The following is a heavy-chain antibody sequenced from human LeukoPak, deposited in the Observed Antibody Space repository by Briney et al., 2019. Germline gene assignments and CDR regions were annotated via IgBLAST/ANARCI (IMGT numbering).Heavy chain of an antibody. J-gene: IGHJ4*02. V-gene: IGHV3-30-3*01. Sequence: GGSLRLSCAASGFTFSSYAMHWVRQAPGKGLEWVAVISYDGSNKYYADSVKGRFTISRDNSKNTLYLQMNSLRAEDTAVYYCAKAETQYYFDYWGQGTLVTVSS. CDR1: GFTFSSYA. CDR2: ISYDGSNK. D-gene: IGHD4-11*01. CDR3: AKAETQYYFDY.